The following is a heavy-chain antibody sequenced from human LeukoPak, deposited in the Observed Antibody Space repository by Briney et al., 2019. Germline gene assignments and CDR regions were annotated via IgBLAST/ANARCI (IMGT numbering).Heavy chain of an antibody. Sequence: PGGSLRLSCAASGFTVSSNYMSWVRQAPGKGLEWVSVIYSGGSTYYADSVKGRFTISRDNSKNTLYLQMNSLRAEDTAVYYCARAPLTGMVVDYFDYWGQGTLVTVSS. CDR2: IYSGGST. J-gene: IGHJ4*02. CDR3: ARAPLTGMVVDYFDY. CDR1: GFTVSSNY. D-gene: IGHD2-15*01. V-gene: IGHV3-53*01.